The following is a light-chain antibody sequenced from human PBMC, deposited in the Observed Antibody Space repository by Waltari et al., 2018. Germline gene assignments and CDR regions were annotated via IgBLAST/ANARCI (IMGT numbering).Light chain of an antibody. V-gene: IGKV3-20*01. CDR2: GAS. CDR3: QQYGTSPRT. Sequence: EIVLTQSPGTLSLSPGERASPPCRTSQSVSSNYLAWYQQRPGQAPRLLIYGASSRAIGIPDRFSGSGSGTDFTLTTSRLEPEDFAVYYCQQYGTSPRTFGQGTKVEIK. J-gene: IGKJ1*01. CDR1: QSVSSNY.